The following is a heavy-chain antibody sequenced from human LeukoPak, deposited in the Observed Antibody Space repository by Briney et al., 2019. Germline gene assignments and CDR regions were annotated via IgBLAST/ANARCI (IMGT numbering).Heavy chain of an antibody. D-gene: IGHD5-12*01. Sequence: GESLKISCKASGYSFAGYWLGWVRQMPGAGLEWMGVNFPGDSDTSYNPSFEGQVTISADRSIDTAYLQWSRLKASDTAMYYCGRGGYSGYEFDYWGQGTLVTVSS. J-gene: IGHJ4*02. CDR1: GYSFAGYW. CDR2: NFPGDSDT. CDR3: GRGGYSGYEFDY. V-gene: IGHV5-51*01.